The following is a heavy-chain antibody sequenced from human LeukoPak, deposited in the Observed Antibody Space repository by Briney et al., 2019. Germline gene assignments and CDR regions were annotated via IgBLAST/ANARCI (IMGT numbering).Heavy chain of an antibody. CDR3: ARVATMVRGVINDDAFDI. CDR2: INSDGSST. V-gene: IGHV3-74*01. Sequence: GGSLRLSCAASGFTFSSYWMHWVRQAPGKGLVWVPRINSDGSSTSYADSVKGRFTISRDNAKNTLYLQMNSLRAEDTAVNYCARVATMVRGVINDDAFDIWGQGTMVTVSS. J-gene: IGHJ3*02. CDR1: GFTFSSYW. D-gene: IGHD3-10*01.